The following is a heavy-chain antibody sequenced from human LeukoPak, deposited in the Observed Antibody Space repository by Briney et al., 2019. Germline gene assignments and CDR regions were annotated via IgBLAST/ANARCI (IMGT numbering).Heavy chain of an antibody. V-gene: IGHV3-48*02. CDR2: ISTLSSTI. CDR3: ARHGSGFNY. CDR1: VFTFCSYS. D-gene: IGHD3-10*01. Sequence: PGGSLRLSCARSVFTFCSYSMNWVRQAPGKGLEWVAYISTLSSTIYYADSVKGRFTISRDNAKNSLYLQTNSLRDEDTAVYYCARHGSGFNYWGRGALVTVSS. J-gene: IGHJ4*02.